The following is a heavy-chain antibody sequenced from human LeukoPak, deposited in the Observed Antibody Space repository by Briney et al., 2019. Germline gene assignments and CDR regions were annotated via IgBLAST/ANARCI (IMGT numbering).Heavy chain of an antibody. CDR2: IWYDGSNK. V-gene: IGHV3-33*01. J-gene: IGHJ4*02. CDR1: GFTFSSYG. D-gene: IGHD2-2*01. Sequence: PGGSLRLSCAASGFTFSSYGMHWVRQAPGKGLEWVPVIWYDGSNKYYADSVKGRFTISRDNSKNTLYLQMNSLRAEDTAVYYCAVYCSSTSCYRIERDWGQGTLVTVSS. CDR3: AVYCSSTSCYRIERD.